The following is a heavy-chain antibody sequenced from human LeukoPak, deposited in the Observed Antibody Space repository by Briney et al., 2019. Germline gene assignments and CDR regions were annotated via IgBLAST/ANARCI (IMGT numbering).Heavy chain of an antibody. D-gene: IGHD2-2*02. CDR1: GFKFSDFY. CDR3: ARGNYQLLYEIIDY. Sequence: PGGSLRLSCAASGFKFSDFYMSWIRQPPGKGLEWIGEINHSGSTNYNPSLKSRVTISVDTSKNQFSLKLSSVTAADTAVYYCARGNYQLLYEIIDYWGQGTLVTVSS. CDR2: INHSGST. J-gene: IGHJ4*02. V-gene: IGHV4-34*01.